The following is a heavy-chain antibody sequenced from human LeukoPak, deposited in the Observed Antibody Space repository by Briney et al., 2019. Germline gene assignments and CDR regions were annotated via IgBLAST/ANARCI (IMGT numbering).Heavy chain of an antibody. D-gene: IGHD3-22*01. V-gene: IGHV3-7*01. CDR3: ARVASSGYYYFSDY. J-gene: IGHJ4*02. CDR1: GFTFSSYW. Sequence: GGSLRLSCAASGFTFSSYWMNWVRQAPGKGLEWVANIKQDGSEKYYVDSVKGRFTISRDNAKNSLYLQMNSRRAEDTAVYYCARVASSGYYYFSDYWGQGTQVTVSS. CDR2: IKQDGSEK.